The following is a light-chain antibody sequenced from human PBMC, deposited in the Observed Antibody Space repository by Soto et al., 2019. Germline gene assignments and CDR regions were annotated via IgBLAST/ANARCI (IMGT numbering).Light chain of an antibody. CDR3: QQSYITPLP. CDR1: QIINNY. J-gene: IGKJ4*01. V-gene: IGKV1-39*01. CDR2: AAS. Sequence: DIQMTQSRECRSVSLGDRVTVTFRAIQIINNYLNWYLQRPGQAPKLLIYAASSLQSGVPSRFSGSGSGTDFTLTISSLQPEDFATYYCQQSYITPLPFGGGTKVDIK.